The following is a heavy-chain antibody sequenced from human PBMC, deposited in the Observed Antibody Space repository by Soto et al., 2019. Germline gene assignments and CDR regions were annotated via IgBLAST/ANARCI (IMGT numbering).Heavy chain of an antibody. CDR3: AREGSTRRLYGMDV. V-gene: IGHV1-3*01. J-gene: IGHJ6*02. D-gene: IGHD3-16*01. CDR2: INAGNGNT. CDR1: GYTFTSYA. Sequence: QVQLVQSGAEVKKPGASVKVSCKASGYTFTSYAMHWVRQAPGQRLEWMGWINAGNGNTKYSQKFQGRVTITRDTSASTADMELSSLRSEDTAVYYCAREGSTRRLYGMDVWGQGTTVTVSS.